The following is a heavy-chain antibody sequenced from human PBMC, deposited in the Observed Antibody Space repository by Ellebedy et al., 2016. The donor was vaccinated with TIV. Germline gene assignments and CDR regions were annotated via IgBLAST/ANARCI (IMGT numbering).Heavy chain of an antibody. V-gene: IGHV3-74*01. Sequence: GESLKISCAASGFTFSTYWMHWVRQAPGKGLMWVSRINTDGSSTGYADSVKGRFTISRDNSKNTLYLQMNSLRPEDTAIYYCAKVNTTMVTVFSYIENWGQGTLVTVSS. CDR3: AKVNTTMVTVFSYIEN. D-gene: IGHD5-18*01. CDR1: GFTFSTYW. CDR2: INTDGSST. J-gene: IGHJ4*02.